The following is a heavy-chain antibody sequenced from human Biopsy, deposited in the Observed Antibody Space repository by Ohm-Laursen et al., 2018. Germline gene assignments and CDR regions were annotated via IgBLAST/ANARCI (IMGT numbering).Heavy chain of an antibody. Sequence: SETLSLTCTVSGDSLSSGPDNWSWVRQPPGQGLEYIGFIYSGGNTNYNPSLQNRATMSADMPKNQFSLKLSSVTAADTAIYYCARGMRSSGWPYFDSWGQGTLVTVSS. CDR1: GDSLSSGPDN. V-gene: IGHV4-61*01. J-gene: IGHJ4*02. D-gene: IGHD6-19*01. CDR3: ARGMRSSGWPYFDS. CDR2: IYSGGNT.